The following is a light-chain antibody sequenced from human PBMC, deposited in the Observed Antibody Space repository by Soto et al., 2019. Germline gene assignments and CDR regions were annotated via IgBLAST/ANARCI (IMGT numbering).Light chain of an antibody. CDR2: AAS. J-gene: IGKJ1*01. CDR1: QSVSTKY. Sequence: EILLTQSPGTLSFSPGDRATLSCRASQSVSTKYLAWYQQKPGQAPRLLIFAASSRASGIPDRFSASGSGTDFTLTISRLEPEDFAVYYCQQYNNWWTFGQGTKVDIK. V-gene: IGKV3-20*01. CDR3: QQYNNWWT.